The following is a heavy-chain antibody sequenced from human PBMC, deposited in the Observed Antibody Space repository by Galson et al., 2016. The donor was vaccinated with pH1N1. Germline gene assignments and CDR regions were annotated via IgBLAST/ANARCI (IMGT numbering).Heavy chain of an antibody. Sequence: SETLSLTCSVSGGSVGSDCYWGWIRQPPGKGLEWIGSIYYSGSTYYNPSLRGRVTISMDTSRNQLSPMLTSVTAADTAVYYCARPSRNFGDYAYWGQGTLVAVSS. D-gene: IGHD4-17*01. CDR3: ARPSRNFGDYAY. J-gene: IGHJ4*02. V-gene: IGHV4-39*01. CDR1: GGSVGSDCY. CDR2: IYYSGST.